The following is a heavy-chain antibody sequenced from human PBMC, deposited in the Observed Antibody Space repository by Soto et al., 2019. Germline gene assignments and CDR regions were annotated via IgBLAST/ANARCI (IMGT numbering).Heavy chain of an antibody. CDR2: IWHDGSNE. J-gene: IGHJ6*02. D-gene: IGHD3-3*01. CDR3: ARDSGSGVDYVTDV. CDR1: GFTFSAHG. Sequence: GGSLRLSCTASGFTFSAHGIHWVRQAPGKGLEWVAVIWHDGSNEYYADSVRGRFTISRDNSKNSLDLHMKSLRAEDTALYYCARDSGSGVDYVTDVWGQGTTVTVSS. V-gene: IGHV3-33*01.